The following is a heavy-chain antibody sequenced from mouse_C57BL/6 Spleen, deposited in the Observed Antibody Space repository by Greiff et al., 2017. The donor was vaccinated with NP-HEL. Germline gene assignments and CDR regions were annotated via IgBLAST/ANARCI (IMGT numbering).Heavy chain of an antibody. Sequence: EVQLVESGGGLVQPGGSLSLSCAASGFTFTDYYMSWVRQPPGKALEWLGFIRNKANGDTTEYSASMKGRFTISRDTSQSILYLQMNALRAEDSSTYSFARSYACYYAMDYWGQGTSVTVSS. J-gene: IGHJ4*01. V-gene: IGHV7-3*01. CDR1: GFTFTDYY. CDR2: IRNKANGDTT. D-gene: IGHD6-5*01. CDR3: ARSYACYYAMDY.